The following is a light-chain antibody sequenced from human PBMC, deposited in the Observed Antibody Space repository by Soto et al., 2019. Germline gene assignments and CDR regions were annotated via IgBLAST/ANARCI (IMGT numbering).Light chain of an antibody. CDR3: QQYGSSPLT. J-gene: IGKJ4*01. CDR1: QSVNTNY. CDR2: GAS. Sequence: EVVLTQSPGTLSLSPGERATLSCRASQSVNTNYLAWYQQKSGQAPRLLIYGASSRATGIPDRFSGSGSGTDFTLTINRLEPEDFAAYFCQQYGSSPLTFGGGTKVEIK. V-gene: IGKV3-20*01.